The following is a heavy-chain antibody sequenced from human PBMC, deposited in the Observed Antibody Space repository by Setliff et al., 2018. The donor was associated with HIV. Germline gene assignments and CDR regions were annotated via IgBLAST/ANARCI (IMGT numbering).Heavy chain of an antibody. CDR1: GFIFSNHD. Sequence: PGGSLRLSCEASGFIFSNHDFHWVRQAAGKGLEWVSSISSSSYYIYYADSVKGRFTISRDNAKNSLFLQMNSLRAEDTAVYYCASIELAAMVPVDYWGQGTLVTVSS. CDR2: ISSSSYYI. V-gene: IGHV3-21*01. J-gene: IGHJ4*02. CDR3: ASIELAAMVPVDY. D-gene: IGHD5-18*01.